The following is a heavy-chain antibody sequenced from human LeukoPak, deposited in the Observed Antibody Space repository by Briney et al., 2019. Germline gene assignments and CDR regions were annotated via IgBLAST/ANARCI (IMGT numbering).Heavy chain of an antibody. CDR2: ISSSSSYI. CDR1: GFAFRSYS. V-gene: IGHV3-21*01. Sequence: GGSLRLSCAASGFAFRSYSMNWVRQAPGKGLEWVSIISSSSSYIYYTDSVKGRFTVSRDNAKNLLYLQMNRLRVEDTAVYYCARDGGRMDYWGQGPLVTVSS. J-gene: IGHJ4*02. CDR3: ARDGGRMDY. D-gene: IGHD3-16*01.